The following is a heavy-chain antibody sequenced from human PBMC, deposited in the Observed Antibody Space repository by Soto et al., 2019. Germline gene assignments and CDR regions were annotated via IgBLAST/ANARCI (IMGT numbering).Heavy chain of an antibody. CDR1: GFTFSNYG. V-gene: IGHV3-30*18. Sequence: QAQLVESRGGVVQPGRSLRLSCAASGFTFSNYGMHWVRQAPGKGLQWVAVISHDGSSKYYEDSLKGRFTISRDNSKNTVYVEMNSLRPEDTAVYFCAKRRVSAGGTLGAFDLWGQGTMVSVSS. CDR2: ISHDGSSK. D-gene: IGHD6-13*01. CDR3: AKRRVSAGGTLGAFDL. J-gene: IGHJ3*01.